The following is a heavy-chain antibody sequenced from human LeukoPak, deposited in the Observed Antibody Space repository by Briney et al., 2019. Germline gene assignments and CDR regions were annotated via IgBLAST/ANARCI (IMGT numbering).Heavy chain of an antibody. J-gene: IGHJ4*02. CDR1: GFIFSTYA. CDR2: ISGSGGNT. CDR3: ARALADGYNFPPCDY. V-gene: IGHV3-23*01. D-gene: IGHD5-24*01. Sequence: GGSLRLSCAASGFIFSTYAMSWVRQAPGKGLEWVSVISGSGGNTYYADSVKGRFTISRDSSKNTLYLQMNSLKAEDTAVYFCARALADGYNFPPCDYWGQGTLVTVSS.